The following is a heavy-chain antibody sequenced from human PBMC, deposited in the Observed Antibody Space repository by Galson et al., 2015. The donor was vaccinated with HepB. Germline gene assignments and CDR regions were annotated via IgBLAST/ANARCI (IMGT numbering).Heavy chain of an antibody. CDR2: ISGTRSQV. D-gene: IGHD6-19*01. Sequence: SLRLSCAASGFMFSPYGVNWVRQAPGKGLEWVSSISGTRSQVFYADSVRGRFTISRDNAKNSLYLQMNSLRVEDTAVYYCARAGAVAGFSGADYWGQGTLVTVSS. CDR3: ARAGAVAGFSGADY. V-gene: IGHV3-21*06. J-gene: IGHJ4*02. CDR1: GFMFSPYG.